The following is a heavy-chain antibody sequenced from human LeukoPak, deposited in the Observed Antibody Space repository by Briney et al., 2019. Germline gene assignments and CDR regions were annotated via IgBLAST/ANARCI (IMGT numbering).Heavy chain of an antibody. CDR3: ARLATGTTFRFDP. CDR2: IYYSGST. V-gene: IGHV4-59*01. Sequence: PSETLSLTCTVSGGSISSYYWSWIRQPPGKGLEWIGYIYYSGSTNYNPSLKSRVTISVDTSKNQFSLKLSSVTAADTAVYYCARLATGTTFRFDPWGQGALVTVSS. D-gene: IGHD1-1*01. J-gene: IGHJ5*02. CDR1: GGSISSYY.